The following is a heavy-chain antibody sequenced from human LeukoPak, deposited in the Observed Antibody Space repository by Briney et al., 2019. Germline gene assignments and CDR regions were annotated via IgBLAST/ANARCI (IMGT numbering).Heavy chain of an antibody. J-gene: IGHJ4*02. Sequence: GQSLRLSCTTSGFAFDDFAMSWVRQPAGKGLEWVGFIRRRAYGGAAEYAASVKGRFIISRDDSKGIAYLQMNCLKTEDTAVYYCSRNGLVDFDYWGQGSRVIVSP. CDR2: IRRRAYGGAA. CDR1: GFAFDDFA. CDR3: SRNGLVDFDY. V-gene: IGHV3-49*04.